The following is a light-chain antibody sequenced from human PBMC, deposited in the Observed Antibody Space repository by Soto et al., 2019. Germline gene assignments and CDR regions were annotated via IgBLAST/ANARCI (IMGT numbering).Light chain of an antibody. V-gene: IGKV3-20*01. CDR1: QSVSTSY. J-gene: IGKJ4*01. CDR2: AAS. CDR3: QQYDKSVLT. Sequence: EIVLTQSPGTLSLSPGERATLSCTASQSVSTSYLAWYQQKAGQASRLLIYAASRRATGIPDRYSGSGSGTDFTLNISRLAPEDFALYYCQQYDKSVLTFGGGTKVEIK.